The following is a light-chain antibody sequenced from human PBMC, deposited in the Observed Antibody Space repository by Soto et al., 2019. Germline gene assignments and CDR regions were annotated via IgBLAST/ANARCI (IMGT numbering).Light chain of an antibody. V-gene: IGLV1-44*01. CDR3: ATWDDSLNGYV. CDR2: STY. Sequence: QSVLTQPPSASGTPGQRVTISCSGSSSNIGSNTVNWYQQLPGTAPKLLIYSTYQRPSGVPDRFSGSKYGTSTSLAISGLQSEDEADYYCATWDDSLNGYVFGTGTKLTVL. J-gene: IGLJ1*01. CDR1: SSNIGSNT.